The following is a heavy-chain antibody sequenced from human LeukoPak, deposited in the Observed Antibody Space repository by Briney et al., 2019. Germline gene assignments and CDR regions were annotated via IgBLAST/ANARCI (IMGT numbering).Heavy chain of an antibody. Sequence: ASVKVSCKVSGYSLSEISVHWIRQVPGRGLEWMGSFETEDGEPLYAQKFQGRVTITRDTSASTAYMGLSSLRSEDTAVYYCARDGRYSSSYGMDVWGQGTTVTVSS. D-gene: IGHD6-13*01. J-gene: IGHJ6*02. CDR1: GYSLSEIS. V-gene: IGHV1-24*01. CDR3: ARDGRYSSSYGMDV. CDR2: FETEDGEP.